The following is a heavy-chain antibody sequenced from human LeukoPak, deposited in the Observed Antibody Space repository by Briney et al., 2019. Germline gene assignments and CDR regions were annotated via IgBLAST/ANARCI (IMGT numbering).Heavy chain of an antibody. CDR1: GYTFTGYY. CDR2: INPNSGGT. D-gene: IGHD5-18*01. CDR3: ARGLIQLWLNAFDI. Sequence: ASVKVSCKASGYTFTGYYMHWVRQAPGQGLEWMGWINPNSGGTNYAQKFRGRVTMTRDTSISTAYMELSRLRSDDTAVYYCARGLIQLWLNAFDIWGQGTMVTVSS. V-gene: IGHV1-2*02. J-gene: IGHJ3*02.